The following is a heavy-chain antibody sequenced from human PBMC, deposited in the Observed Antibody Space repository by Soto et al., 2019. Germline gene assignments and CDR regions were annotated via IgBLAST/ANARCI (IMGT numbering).Heavy chain of an antibody. J-gene: IGHJ6*02. CDR1: GFTFSSCT. CDR3: SGCSGGACHQNYGMDV. Sequence: EVHLVESGGGLVKPGGPLRLSCAVSGFTFSSCTMNWVRQAPGKGLEWVSSISPSTSHIYYADSVKGRFTISRDNAKNSLFLQMNSLRAEVTAVYYCSGCSGGACHQNYGMDVWGQGTTVTVSS. V-gene: IGHV3-21*01. D-gene: IGHD2-15*01. CDR2: ISPSTSHI.